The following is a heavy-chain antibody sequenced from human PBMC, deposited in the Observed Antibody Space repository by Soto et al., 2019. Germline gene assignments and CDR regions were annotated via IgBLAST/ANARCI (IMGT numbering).Heavy chain of an antibody. CDR1: GFTFSSYS. Sequence: EVQLVESGGGLVKPGGSLRLSCAASGFTFSSYSMNWVRQAPGKGLEWVSSISSSSSYIYYADSVKGRFTISRDNAKNSLYLQMNSLRAEDTAVYYCARDGGVVVQAANYYYYYGMDVWGQGTTVTVSS. CDR3: ARDGGVVVQAANYYYYYGMDV. CDR2: ISSSSSYI. V-gene: IGHV3-21*01. J-gene: IGHJ6*02. D-gene: IGHD2-2*01.